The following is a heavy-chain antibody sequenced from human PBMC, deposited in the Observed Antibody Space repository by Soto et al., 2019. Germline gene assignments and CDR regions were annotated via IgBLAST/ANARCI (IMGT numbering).Heavy chain of an antibody. V-gene: IGHV4-31*03. CDR1: GGSVNSGGYH. CDR3: ARAPIPNWNYYGMDV. J-gene: IGHJ6*02. CDR2: IYYSGST. D-gene: IGHD1-1*01. Sequence: SETLSLTCTVSGGSVNSGGYHWSWIRQHPGKGLEWIGDIYYSGSTYYNPSLKSRVTISIDTSTNHFSLHLSALTAADTAVYYCARAPIPNWNYYGMDVWGQGTTVTVSS.